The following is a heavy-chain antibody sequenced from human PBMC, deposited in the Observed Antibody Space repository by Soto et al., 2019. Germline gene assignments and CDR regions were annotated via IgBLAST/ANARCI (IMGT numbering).Heavy chain of an antibody. CDR3: VRDVGPVTILGEALSGYFDF. CDR2: IVNDGSNE. CDR1: GFSFSTYG. Sequence: PGGSLRLSCVASGFSFSTYGMHWVRQAPGKGLEWLAVIVNDGSNENHADSVKDRFTNSRENSINTLYLQMNSLRVEDAAFYYCVRDVGPVTILGEALSGYFDFWGQGTLVTVSS. D-gene: IGHD3-3*01. J-gene: IGHJ4*02. V-gene: IGHV3-33*01.